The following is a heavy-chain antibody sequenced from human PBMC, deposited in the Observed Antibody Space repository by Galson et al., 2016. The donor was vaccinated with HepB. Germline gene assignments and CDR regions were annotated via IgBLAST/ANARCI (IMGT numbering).Heavy chain of an antibody. J-gene: IGHJ5*02. V-gene: IGHV3-53*01. CDR3: ARDIGP. CDR1: GFTVNNNY. CDR2: IYSGGST. Sequence: SLRLSCAASGFTVNNNYMRWVRQAPGKGLEWVSLIYSGGSTSFADSEKGRFTISRDNSKNTLYPQMNSLRVEDTAVYFCARDIGPVGQGTLVTVSS.